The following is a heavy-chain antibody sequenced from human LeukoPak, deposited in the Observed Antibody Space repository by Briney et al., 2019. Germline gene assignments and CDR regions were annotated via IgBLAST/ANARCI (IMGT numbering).Heavy chain of an antibody. CDR2: ISSGSSTI. Sequence: PGGSLRLSCAASGFTFSDYSMSWIRQAPGKGLEWVSYISSGSSTIYYADSVKGRFTISRDNSKNTLYLQMNSLRAEDTAVYYCARDRGRGYDSSGLIFDPWGQGTLVTVSS. V-gene: IGHV3-11*04. CDR3: ARDRGRGYDSSGLIFDP. D-gene: IGHD3-22*01. J-gene: IGHJ5*02. CDR1: GFTFSDYS.